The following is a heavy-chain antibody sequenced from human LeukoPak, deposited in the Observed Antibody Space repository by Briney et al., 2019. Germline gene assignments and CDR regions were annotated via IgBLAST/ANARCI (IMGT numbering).Heavy chain of an antibody. V-gene: IGHV3-23*01. D-gene: IGHD4-17*01. Sequence: GGSLRLSRAASGFTFSSYAMSWVRQAPGKGLEWVSAISGSGGSTYYADSVKGRFTISRDNSKNTLYLQMNSLRAEDTAVYYCAKGLRYYYYMDVWGKGTTVTISS. CDR2: ISGSGGST. CDR3: AKGLRYYYYMDV. CDR1: GFTFSSYA. J-gene: IGHJ6*03.